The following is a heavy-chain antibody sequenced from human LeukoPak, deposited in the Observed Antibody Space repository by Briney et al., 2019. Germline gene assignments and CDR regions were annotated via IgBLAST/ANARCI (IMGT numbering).Heavy chain of an antibody. CDR1: GYSFTSYW. CDR2: ICPRDSDT. CDR3: FKLTTAYEILTGYSNYYDMDV. J-gene: IGHJ6*04. V-gene: IGHV5-51*01. D-gene: IGHD3-9*01. Sequence: GESLKISCKGSGYSFTSYWIGWVRQMPGKGLEWMGIICPRDSDTRYSLSFQGQVTISADKSISTAYLQWSSLKASDTAMYFFFKLTTAYEILTGYSNYYDMDVWGKGTTVTVSS.